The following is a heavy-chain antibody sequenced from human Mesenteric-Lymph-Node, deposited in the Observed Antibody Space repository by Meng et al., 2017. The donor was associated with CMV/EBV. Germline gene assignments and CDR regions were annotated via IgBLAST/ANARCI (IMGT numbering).Heavy chain of an antibody. J-gene: IGHJ4*02. V-gene: IGHV3-23*01. CDR3: AKAIDFDY. D-gene: IGHD1-26*01. CDR1: GFTFSTFA. Sequence: GGSLGLSCAASGFTFSTFAMNWVRQAPGKGLEWVSGIRGDDGRTFYAASVKGRFTIFRDDSKNTLYLQMNSLRVEDTALYYCAKAIDFDYWGQGTLVTVSS. CDR2: IRGDDGRT.